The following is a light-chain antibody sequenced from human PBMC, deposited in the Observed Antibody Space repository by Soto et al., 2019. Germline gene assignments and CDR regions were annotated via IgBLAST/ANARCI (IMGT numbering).Light chain of an antibody. J-gene: IGKJ4*01. CDR1: QSISTY. CDR2: RAS. CDR3: QQRTNWPPLT. Sequence: DIQMTQSPSSLSASVGDRVTISCRASQSISTYLNWYQQKPGTAPRLLIYRASSVKSGVPPRFSGSGSGRDFTLTISSLEPEDFSGYYCQQRTNWPPLTFGGGTKVEI. V-gene: IGKV1-39*01.